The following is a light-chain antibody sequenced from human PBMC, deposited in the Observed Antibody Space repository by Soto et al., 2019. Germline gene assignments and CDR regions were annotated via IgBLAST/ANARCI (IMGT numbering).Light chain of an antibody. CDR3: LPYYRYWT. V-gene: IGKV1-5*01. CDR2: DAS. J-gene: IGKJ1*01. CDR1: QSISSW. Sequence: DIQMTQSPSTLSASVRDRVTITCRASQSISSWLAWYQQKPGKAPKLLIYDASSLESGVPSRFSGSGSGTEFTLTISSLQPDDFATYYCLPYYRYWTFGQGTKVEIK.